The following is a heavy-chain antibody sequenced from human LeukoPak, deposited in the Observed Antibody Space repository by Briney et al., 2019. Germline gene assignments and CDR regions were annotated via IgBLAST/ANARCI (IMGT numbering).Heavy chain of an antibody. Sequence: ASVKVSCKASGYTFTSYGISWVRQAPRQGLEWMGWISAYNGNTNYAQKLQGRVTMTTDTSTSTAYMELRSLRSDDTAVYYCARDEGGGAMVRGVTAYYYGMDVWGKGTTVTVSS. J-gene: IGHJ6*04. CDR2: ISAYNGNT. CDR1: GYTFTSYG. V-gene: IGHV1-18*04. CDR3: ARDEGGGAMVRGVTAYYYGMDV. D-gene: IGHD3-10*01.